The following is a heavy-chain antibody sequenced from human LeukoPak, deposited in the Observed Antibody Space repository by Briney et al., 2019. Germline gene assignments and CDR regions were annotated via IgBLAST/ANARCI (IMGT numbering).Heavy chain of an antibody. CDR2: ISSSSSHI. Sequence: GGSLRLSCAASGFTFSSYSMNWVRQAPGKGLERVSSISSSSSHIYYADSVKGRFTISRDNAKNSLYLQMTSLRAEDTAVYYCARAPLRVEGRSYFDYWGQGTLVTVFS. CDR1: GFTFSSYS. J-gene: IGHJ4*02. D-gene: IGHD3-16*01. V-gene: IGHV3-21*01. CDR3: ARAPLRVEGRSYFDY.